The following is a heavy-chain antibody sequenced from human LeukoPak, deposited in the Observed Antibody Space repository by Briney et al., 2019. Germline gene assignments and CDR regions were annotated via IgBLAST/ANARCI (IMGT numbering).Heavy chain of an antibody. V-gene: IGHV3-7*01. J-gene: IGHJ4*02. CDR1: GFTFSSYW. CDR2: MNQDGSEK. D-gene: IGHD1-26*01. CDR3: ARGGELLRPADY. Sequence: PGGSLRLSCAASGFTFSSYWMSWVRQAPGKGLEGVANMNQDGSEKYYVDSVKGRFTISRDNAKNSLYLKMNNLRAEDTAVYYCARGGELLRPADYWGQGTLVTVSS.